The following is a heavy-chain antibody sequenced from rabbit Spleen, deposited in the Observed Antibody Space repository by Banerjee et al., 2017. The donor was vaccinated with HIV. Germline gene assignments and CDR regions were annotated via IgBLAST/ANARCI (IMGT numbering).Heavy chain of an antibody. J-gene: IGHJ2*01. CDR2: IYPDNGDT. V-gene: IGHV1S45*01. D-gene: IGHD1-1*01. CDR3: ARNYVNAFDP. Sequence: IRWVRQAPGKGLEWIASIYPDNGDTDYANWPKGRFTISKTSSTTVTLQMTSLTAADTATYFCARNYVNAFDPWGPGTLVTVS.